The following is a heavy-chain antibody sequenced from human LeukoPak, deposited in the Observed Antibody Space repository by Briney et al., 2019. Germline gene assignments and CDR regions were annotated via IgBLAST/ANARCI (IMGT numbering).Heavy chain of an antibody. CDR3: ARVRYCSTNRCYDREFDN. D-gene: IGHD2-2*01. Sequence: SETLSLTCTVSGGSISNYYWSWIRQPPGKGLEWIGYICYSGNTTYNPSLESRVTISVDTSKNQFSLKLNSVTAADTAVYYCARVRYCSTNRCYDREFDNWGQGTLVTVSS. J-gene: IGHJ4*02. V-gene: IGHV4-59*01. CDR2: ICYSGNT. CDR1: GGSISNYY.